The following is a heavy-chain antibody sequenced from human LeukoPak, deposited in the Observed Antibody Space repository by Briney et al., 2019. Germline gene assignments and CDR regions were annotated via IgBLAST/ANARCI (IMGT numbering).Heavy chain of an antibody. V-gene: IGHV3-48*01. CDR1: GFTFSSYS. Sequence: GGSLRLSCAASGFTFSSYSMNWVRQAPGQGLVWGSYISSSSSTIYYADSVKGRFTISRDNAKNSLYLQMNSLRAEDTAVYYCARDVVPAAIPAYFDYWGQGTLVTVSS. J-gene: IGHJ4*02. CDR2: ISSSSSTI. CDR3: ARDVVPAAIPAYFDY. D-gene: IGHD2-2*02.